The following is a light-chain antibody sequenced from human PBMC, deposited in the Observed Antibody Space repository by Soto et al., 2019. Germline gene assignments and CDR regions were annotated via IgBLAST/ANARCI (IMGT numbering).Light chain of an antibody. J-gene: IGLJ3*02. CDR2: EVN. CDR1: SSDVGGYKF. Sequence: QSALTQPASVSASPGQSITISCTGTSSDVGGYKFVSWYQHHPGKAPKLMIYEVNNRPSGVSNRFSGSKSGNTASLTISCLQPEDEADYYCLSYTSANTRVFGGGTKVTVL. CDR3: LSYTSANTRV. V-gene: IGLV2-14*01.